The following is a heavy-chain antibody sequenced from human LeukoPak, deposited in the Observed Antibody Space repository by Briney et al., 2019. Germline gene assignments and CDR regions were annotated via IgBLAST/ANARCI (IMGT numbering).Heavy chain of an antibody. CDR3: ARQQLQLWYN. CDR1: GFTVSSNY. Sequence: GSLRLSCAASGFTVSSNYMSWVRQAPGKGLEWVSYISSSAGTTYYADSVKGRFTISRDNAKNSLYLQMNSLRAEDTAVYYCARQQLQLWYNWGQGTLVTVSS. D-gene: IGHD1-1*01. CDR2: ISSSAGTT. J-gene: IGHJ4*02. V-gene: IGHV3-48*04.